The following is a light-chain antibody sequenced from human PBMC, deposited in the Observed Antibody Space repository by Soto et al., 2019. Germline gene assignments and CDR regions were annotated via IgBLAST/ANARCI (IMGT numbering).Light chain of an antibody. Sequence: EIVMTQSPVTLSVSPGEGATLSCSASQSVSTDLAWYQQKPGQTSRLVIYGVSTRATGTPARFSGSGSGTEFTLTISRLQSEDFAVYYCQQYDDWPLTFGGGTKVDI. CDR2: GVS. J-gene: IGKJ4*01. CDR1: QSVSTD. V-gene: IGKV3-15*01. CDR3: QQYDDWPLT.